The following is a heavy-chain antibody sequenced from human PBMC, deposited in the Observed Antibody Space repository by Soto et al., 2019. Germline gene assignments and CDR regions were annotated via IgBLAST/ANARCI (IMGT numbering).Heavy chain of an antibody. CDR3: AKGGQRSEVPDAIRGATTNYYYYYMDV. Sequence: GGSLRLSCAASGFTFSSYAMSWVRQAPGKGLEWVSAISGSGGSTYYADSVKGRFTISRDNSKNTLYLQMNSLRAEDTAVYYCAKGGQRSEVPDAIRGATTNYYYYYMDVWGKGTTVTVSS. V-gene: IGHV3-23*01. CDR1: GFTFSSYA. J-gene: IGHJ6*03. D-gene: IGHD2-2*02. CDR2: ISGSGGST.